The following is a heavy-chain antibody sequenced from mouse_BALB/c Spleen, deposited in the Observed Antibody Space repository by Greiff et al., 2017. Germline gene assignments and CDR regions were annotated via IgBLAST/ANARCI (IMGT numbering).Heavy chain of an antibody. CDR3: AREDYYGSPRFAY. J-gene: IGHJ3*01. Sequence: VKLMESGAELARPGASVKLSCKASGYTFTSYWMQWVKQRPGQGLEWIGAIYPGDGDTRYTQKFKGKATLTADKSSSTAYMQLSSLASEDSAVYYCAREDYYGSPRFAYWGQGTLVTVSA. D-gene: IGHD1-1*01. V-gene: IGHV1-87*01. CDR2: IYPGDGDT. CDR1: GYTFTSYW.